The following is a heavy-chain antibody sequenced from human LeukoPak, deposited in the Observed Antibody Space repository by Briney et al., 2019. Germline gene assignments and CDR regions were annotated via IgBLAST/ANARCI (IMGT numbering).Heavy chain of an antibody. J-gene: IGHJ4*02. CDR3: TRNQD. V-gene: IGHV3-7*01. Sequence: PRGSLRLSCATSGFTFNRGWMSWVRQAPGKGLEWVANIKEDGSEKYYVDSVKGRFTISRDIAKNSLYLQMNSLRAEDTAVYYCTRNQDWGQGTLVTVSS. CDR2: IKEDGSEK. CDR1: GFTFNRGW.